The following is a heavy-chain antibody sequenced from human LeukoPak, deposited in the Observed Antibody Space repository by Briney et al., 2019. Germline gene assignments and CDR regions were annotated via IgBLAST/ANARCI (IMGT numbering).Heavy chain of an antibody. V-gene: IGHV1-8*01. CDR1: GYTFTSYD. J-gene: IGHJ4*02. CDR3: ARGHGDYEGDY. CDR2: MNPNSGNT. Sequence: ASVKVSCKASGYTFTSYDMKWVRQAAGQGIEWMGWMNPNSGNTGYAQKFQGRVTMTRNTSISTAYMELSSLRSEDTAVYYCARGHGDYEGDYWGQGTLVTVSS. D-gene: IGHD4-17*01.